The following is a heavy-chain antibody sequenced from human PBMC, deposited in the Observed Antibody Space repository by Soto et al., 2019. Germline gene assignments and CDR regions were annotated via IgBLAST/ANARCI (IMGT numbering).Heavy chain of an antibody. CDR1: GFTFSSYG. Sequence: QVQLEESGGGVVQPGRSLRLSCAASGFTFSSYGMHWVRQAPGKGLEWVAVIWYDGSNKYYADSVKGRFTISRDNSKNTLYLQMNSLRAEDTAVYYCAREGVASYYCYGMDVWGQGTTVTVSS. CDR3: AREGVASYYCYGMDV. V-gene: IGHV3-33*01. CDR2: IWYDGSNK. J-gene: IGHJ6*02. D-gene: IGHD2-15*01.